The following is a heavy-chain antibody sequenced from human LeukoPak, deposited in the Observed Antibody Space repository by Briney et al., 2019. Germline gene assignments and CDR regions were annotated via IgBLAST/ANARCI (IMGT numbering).Heavy chain of an antibody. Sequence: GESLKISCKGSGXRFTSYWIGWVRQMPGKGLEWMGIIYPGDYDTRYSPSFQGQVTISADKSISTAYLQWSSLKASDTAMYYCARIDTAMVVDYYYYYGMDVWAKGPRSPSP. CDR1: GXRFTSYW. CDR2: IYPGDYDT. D-gene: IGHD5-18*01. V-gene: IGHV5-51*01. CDR3: ARIDTAMVVDYYYYYGMDV. J-gene: IGHJ6*02.